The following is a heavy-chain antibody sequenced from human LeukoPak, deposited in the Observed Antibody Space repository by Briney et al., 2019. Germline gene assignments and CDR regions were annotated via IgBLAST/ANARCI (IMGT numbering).Heavy chain of an antibody. V-gene: IGHV5-51*01. CDR1: GYSFTSYW. CDR3: AIPTVVRGVIRSFDF. CDR2: IYPDDSDT. Sequence: GESLKISCKGSGYSFTSYWIGWVRQMPGSGLEWMGIIYPDDSDTRYSPSFQGQVTISADKSISTAYLQWSSLKASDTAMYYCAIPTVVRGVIRSFDFWGQGTLVTVSS. J-gene: IGHJ4*02. D-gene: IGHD3-10*01.